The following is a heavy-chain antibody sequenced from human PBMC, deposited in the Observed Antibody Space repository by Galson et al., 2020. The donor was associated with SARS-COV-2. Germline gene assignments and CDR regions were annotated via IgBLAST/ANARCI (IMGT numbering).Heavy chain of an antibody. CDR3: AKDHGDHSVDS. J-gene: IGHJ4*02. CDR1: GFTFSTYG. CDR2: ISYDGSNK. V-gene: IGHV3-30*18. Sequence: TGGSLRLSCAASGFTFSTYGMHWVRQAPGKGLEWVAIISYDGSNKFYADSVKGRFTISRDNSKNTPYLQINSLRAEDTAVYYCAKDHGDHSVDSWGRGTRVTVSS. D-gene: IGHD4-17*01.